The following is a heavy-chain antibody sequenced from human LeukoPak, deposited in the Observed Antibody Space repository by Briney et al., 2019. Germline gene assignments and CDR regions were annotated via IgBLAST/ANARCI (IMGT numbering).Heavy chain of an antibody. CDR2: IWYDGSNK. CDR1: GFTFSSYG. Sequence: PGGSLRLSCAASGFTFSSYGIHWVRQAPGKGLEWVAVIWYDGSNKYYADSVKGRFNISRDNSKNTLYLQMNSLRAEDTAVYYCARDPSGSFHWGQGTLVTVSS. J-gene: IGHJ4*02. D-gene: IGHD1-26*01. CDR3: ARDPSGSFH. V-gene: IGHV3-33*01.